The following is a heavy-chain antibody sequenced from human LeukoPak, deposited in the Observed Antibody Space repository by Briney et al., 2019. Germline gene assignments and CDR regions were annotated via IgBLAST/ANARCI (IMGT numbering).Heavy chain of an antibody. CDR2: ISYDGSNK. Sequence: GGSLRLSCAASGFTFSSYAMHWVRQAPGKGLEWVAVISYDGSNKYYADSVKGRFTISRDNSKNTLYLQMNSLRAEDTAVYYCARATSTTVTTDYWGQGTLVTVSS. CDR3: ARATSTTVTTDY. V-gene: IGHV3-30*04. CDR1: GFTFSSYA. D-gene: IGHD4-17*01. J-gene: IGHJ4*02.